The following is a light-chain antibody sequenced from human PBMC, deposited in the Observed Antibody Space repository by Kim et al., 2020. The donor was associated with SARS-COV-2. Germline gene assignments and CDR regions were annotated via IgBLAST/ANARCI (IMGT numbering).Light chain of an antibody. V-gene: IGKV1-5*03. J-gene: IGKJ1*01. Sequence: ASVGDRVTITCRASQSISSWLAWYQQKPGKAPKLIIYKASSLESGVTSRFTGSGSGTEFTLTISSLQPDDFAVYYCQQYNSYPWTFGQGTKVDIK. CDR2: KAS. CDR3: QQYNSYPWT. CDR1: QSISSW.